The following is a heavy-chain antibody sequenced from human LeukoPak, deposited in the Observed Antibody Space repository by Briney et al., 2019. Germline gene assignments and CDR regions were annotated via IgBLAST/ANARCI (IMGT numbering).Heavy chain of an antibody. CDR3: ARVDSSGYRHYYGMDV. Sequence: GGSLRLSCAASGFTFSDYYMSWIRQAPGKGLEGVSYISSSGSTIDYADSVKGRFTISRDNAKNSLYLQMNSLRAEDTAVYYCARVDSSGYRHYYGMDVWGQGTTVTVSS. J-gene: IGHJ6*02. D-gene: IGHD3-22*01. CDR2: ISSSGSTI. CDR1: GFTFSDYY. V-gene: IGHV3-11*01.